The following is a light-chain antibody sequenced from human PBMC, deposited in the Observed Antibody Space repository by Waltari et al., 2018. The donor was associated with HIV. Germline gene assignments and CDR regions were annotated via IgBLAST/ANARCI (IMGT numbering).Light chain of an antibody. CDR3: CSYAGGYTLV. J-gene: IGLJ3*02. CDR1: SSHVGGYNY. CDR2: DVT. Sequence: QSALTQPRSVSGSAGEFVTISCTGTSSHVGGYNYVSWYQQHPGKAPKLMIYDVTKRPSRVPDRFSGSKSGNTASLTISGLQAEDEADYFCCSYAGGYTLVFGGGTKLTVL. V-gene: IGLV2-11*01.